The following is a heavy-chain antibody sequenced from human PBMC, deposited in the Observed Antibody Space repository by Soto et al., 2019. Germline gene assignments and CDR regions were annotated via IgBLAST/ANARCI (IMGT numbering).Heavy chain of an antibody. V-gene: IGHV1-18*01. D-gene: IGHD3-10*01. Sequence: QVQLVQSGAEVKKPGASVKVSCKASGYTFTSYGISWVRQAPGQGLEWMGWISAYNGNTKDAQKHQGRVTITTDTSTKTAQMELRSLSSDDAAVYYCASDLLQYYFDYWGQGALVTVSS. J-gene: IGHJ4*02. CDR1: GYTFTSYG. CDR3: ASDLLQYYFDY. CDR2: ISAYNGNT.